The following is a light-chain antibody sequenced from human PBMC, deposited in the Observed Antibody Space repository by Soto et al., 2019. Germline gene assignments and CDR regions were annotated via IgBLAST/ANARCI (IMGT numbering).Light chain of an antibody. CDR2: GAS. CDR1: QSVGSN. J-gene: IGKJ1*01. V-gene: IGKV3-15*01. Sequence: EIVMTQSPATLSVSPGERATLSCRASQSVGSNLAWYQQKPGQAPRLLIYGASTRATGIPARFSGSGSGTEFTLTISGLQSEDFEIFFCQRYNNWPPDRTFGQGTKVEIK. CDR3: QRYNNWPPDRT.